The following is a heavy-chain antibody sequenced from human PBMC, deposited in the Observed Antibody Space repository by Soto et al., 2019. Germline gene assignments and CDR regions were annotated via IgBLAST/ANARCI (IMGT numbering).Heavy chain of an antibody. J-gene: IGHJ6*02. V-gene: IGHV5-51*01. CDR2: IYPGDSDT. Sequence: GESLKISCKGSGHSFTSYWIGWVRQMPGKGLEWMGIIYPGDSDTRYSPSFQGQVTISADKSISTAYLQWSSLKASDTAMYYCARTAVAGLYYYGMDVWGQGTTVTVSS. CDR3: ARTAVAGLYYYGMDV. D-gene: IGHD6-19*01. CDR1: GHSFTSYW.